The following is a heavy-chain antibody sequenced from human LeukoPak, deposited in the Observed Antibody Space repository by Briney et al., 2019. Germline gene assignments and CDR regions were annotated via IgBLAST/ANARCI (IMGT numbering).Heavy chain of an antibody. CDR2: INQDGSEI. CDR1: GFTFINYW. D-gene: IGHD3-22*01. J-gene: IGHJ2*01. V-gene: IGHV3-7*01. CDR3: VRDQGSMIVVQTTNWYFDL. Sequence: QTGGSLRLSCAASGFTFINYWMSWVRQAPGKGLEWLANINQDGSEIYYVDSVKGRFTIPRDNGKNSLYLQINSLRADDTAVYYRVRDQGSMIVVQTTNWYFDLWGRGTLVTVSS.